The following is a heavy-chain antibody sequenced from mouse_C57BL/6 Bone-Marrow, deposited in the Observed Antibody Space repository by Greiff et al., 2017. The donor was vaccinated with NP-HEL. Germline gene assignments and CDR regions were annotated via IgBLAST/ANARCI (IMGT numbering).Heavy chain of an antibody. D-gene: IGHD2-4*01. CDR3: ARYEDYDYSAWFAY. Sequence: EVKLVESGGGLVQPGGSLSLSCAASGFTFTDYYMSWVRQPPGKALEWLGFIRNKANGYTTEYSASVKGRFTISRDNSQSILYLQMNALRAEDSATYYCARYEDYDYSAWFAYWGQGTLVTVSA. V-gene: IGHV7-3*01. J-gene: IGHJ3*01. CDR1: GFTFTDYY. CDR2: IRNKANGYTT.